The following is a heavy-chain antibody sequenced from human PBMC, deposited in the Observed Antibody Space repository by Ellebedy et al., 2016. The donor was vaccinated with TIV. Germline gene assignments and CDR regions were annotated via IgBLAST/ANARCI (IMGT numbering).Heavy chain of an antibody. J-gene: IGHJ4*02. CDR1: GFKFSNYG. V-gene: IGHV3-33*01. CDR2: IWYDGKNE. Sequence: PGGSLRLSCAASGFKFSNYGMHWVRQVPGKGLEWVAIIWYDGKNEYYAESVKGRFTIARDTANNTLFLQMSSLRAEDTAVYYCAREMEAFSTAWFCDFWGQGTLVTVS. D-gene: IGHD6-19*01. CDR3: AREMEAFSTAWFCDF.